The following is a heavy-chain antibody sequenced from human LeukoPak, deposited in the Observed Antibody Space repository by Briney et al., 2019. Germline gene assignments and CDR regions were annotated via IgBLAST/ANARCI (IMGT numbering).Heavy chain of an antibody. V-gene: IGHV1-2*02. CDR2: INPNSGGT. J-gene: IGHJ5*02. CDR1: GYTFTGYY. CDR3: ARVEGDYYDSSGYPP. D-gene: IGHD3-22*01. Sequence: ASVKVSCKASGYTFTGYYMHWVRQAPGQGLEWMGWINPNSGGTNYAQKFQGRVTITADKSTSTAYMELSSLRSEDTAVYYCARVEGDYYDSSGYPPWGQGTLVTVSS.